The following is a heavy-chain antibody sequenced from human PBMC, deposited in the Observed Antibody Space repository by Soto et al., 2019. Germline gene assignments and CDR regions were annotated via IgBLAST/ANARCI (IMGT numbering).Heavy chain of an antibody. D-gene: IGHD3-3*01. CDR3: ARGHFGVTMDV. Sequence: EVQLLESGGGLVQPGGSLRLSCAASEFTFSSYSMIWVRQAPGKGLEWVSGVNGGGDITYYAESVKGRFTISRDKSKNTVYLQMNSLRAADTAVFFCARGHFGVTMDVWGQGNTVTVSS. J-gene: IGHJ6*02. V-gene: IGHV3-23*01. CDR2: VNGGGDIT. CDR1: EFTFSSYS.